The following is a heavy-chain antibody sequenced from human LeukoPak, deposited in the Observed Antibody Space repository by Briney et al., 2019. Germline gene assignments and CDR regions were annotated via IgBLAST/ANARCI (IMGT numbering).Heavy chain of an antibody. CDR3: ARRYPGIAVAAGFDY. J-gene: IGHJ4*02. CDR1: GFTFSSYA. V-gene: IGHV3-23*01. D-gene: IGHD6-19*01. Sequence: GGSLRLSCGASGFTFSSYAMSWVRQAPGKGLEWVSAISGSGVSTYYADSVKGRFTISRDNSKNTLYLQMNSLRAEDTAVYYCARRYPGIAVAAGFDYWGQETLVTVSS. CDR2: ISGSGVST.